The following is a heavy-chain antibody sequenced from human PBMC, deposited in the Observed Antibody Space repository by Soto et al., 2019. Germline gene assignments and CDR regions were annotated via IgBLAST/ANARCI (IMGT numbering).Heavy chain of an antibody. CDR2: ITNSGDST. CDR1: GFTFSNAW. D-gene: IGHD1-1*01. V-gene: IGHV3-23*01. Sequence: GGSLRLSCAASGFTFSNAWMNWVRQAPGKGLEWVSRITNSGDSTNYADSVKGRFTISRDNSKNTVYLQINSLRAEDTAIYYCAKGGWKGDYFEYWGQGTLVTVSS. J-gene: IGHJ4*02. CDR3: AKGGWKGDYFEY.